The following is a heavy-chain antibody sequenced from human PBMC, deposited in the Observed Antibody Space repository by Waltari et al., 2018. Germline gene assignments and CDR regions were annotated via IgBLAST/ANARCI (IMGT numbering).Heavy chain of an antibody. J-gene: IGHJ6*02. CDR2: INHSGRT. CDR3: ARGRLTAAAPGGYYYYYGMDV. CDR1: GGSFSGYY. V-gene: IGHV4-34*01. D-gene: IGHD6-13*01. Sequence: QVQLQQWGAGLLKPSETLSLTCAVYGGSFSGYYWSWIRQPPGKGLEWIGEINHSGRTNYNPSLKSRVTISVDTSKNQFSLKLSSVTAADTAVYYCARGRLTAAAPGGYYYYYGMDVWGQGTTVTVSS.